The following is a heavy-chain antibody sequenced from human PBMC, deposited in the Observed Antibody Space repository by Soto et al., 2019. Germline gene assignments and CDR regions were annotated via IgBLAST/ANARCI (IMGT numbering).Heavy chain of an antibody. CDR2: IYHSGST. Sequence: SETMSLTCAVASGSISSSNWWRWVRQPPGKGLEWIGEIYHSGSTNYNPSLKSRVTISVDKSKNQFSLKLSSVTAADTAVYYCARNDILTQFDPWGQGTLVTVSS. CDR3: ARNDILTQFDP. J-gene: IGHJ5*02. V-gene: IGHV4-4*02. CDR1: SGSISSSNW. D-gene: IGHD3-9*01.